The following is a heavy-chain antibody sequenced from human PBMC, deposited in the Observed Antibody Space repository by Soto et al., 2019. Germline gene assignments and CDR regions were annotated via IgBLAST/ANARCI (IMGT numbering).Heavy chain of an antibody. V-gene: IGHV2-26*01. CDR3: AHSRQWLRGAAFDI. CDR1: GFSLSNARMG. J-gene: IGHJ3*02. D-gene: IGHD5-12*01. CDR2: IFWNDDK. Sequence: SGPTLVNPTETLTLTCTVSGFSLSNARMGVSWIRQPPGKALEWLAHIFWNDDKSYSPSLKSRLTITKDTSKNQVVLTMTNMDPVDTATYYCAHSRQWLRGAAFDIWGQGTMVTVSS.